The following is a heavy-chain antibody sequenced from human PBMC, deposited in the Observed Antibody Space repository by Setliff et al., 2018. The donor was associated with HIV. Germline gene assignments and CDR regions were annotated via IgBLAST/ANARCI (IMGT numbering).Heavy chain of an antibody. CDR1: GGSISTNTYY. J-gene: IGHJ4*02. CDR2: IYFSGIT. D-gene: IGHD3-22*01. CDR3: ARGSRGARASKIDSSGYYLVY. Sequence: PSETLSLTCTVSGGSISTNTYYWGWIRQPPGKGLEWIGSIYFSGITYYNPSLKSRVTISVDTSKNQFSLKLTSVTAADTAVYYCARGSRGARASKIDSSGYYLVYWGQGTLVTVSS. V-gene: IGHV4-39*07.